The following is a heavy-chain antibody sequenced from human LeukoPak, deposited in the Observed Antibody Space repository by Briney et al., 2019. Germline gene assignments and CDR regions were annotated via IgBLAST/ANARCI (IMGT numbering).Heavy chain of an antibody. V-gene: IGHV3-21*01. CDR1: GFTFSSYS. CDR2: ISSSSSYI. D-gene: IGHD6-13*01. J-gene: IGHJ4*02. Sequence: GGSLRLSCAASGFTFSSYSMIWVRQAPGKGLEWVSSISSSSSYIYYADSVKGRFTISRDNAKNSLYLQMNSLRAEDTAVYYCARDGEGYFDYWGQGTLVTVSS. CDR3: ARDGEGYFDY.